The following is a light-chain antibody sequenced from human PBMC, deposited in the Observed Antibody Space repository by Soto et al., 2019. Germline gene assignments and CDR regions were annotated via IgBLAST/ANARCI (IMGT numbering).Light chain of an antibody. CDR1: SSDVGSYNY. J-gene: IGLJ3*02. CDR3: SSYTSSSTRV. Sequence: QSALTQPASVSGSPGQSITISCTGTSSDVGSYNYFSWYQQPPGKAPKLMIYEVGNRPSGVSNRFSGAKSGNTASLTISGLQAEDEANYYCSSYTSSSTRVFGGGTQLTVL. CDR2: EVG. V-gene: IGLV2-14*01.